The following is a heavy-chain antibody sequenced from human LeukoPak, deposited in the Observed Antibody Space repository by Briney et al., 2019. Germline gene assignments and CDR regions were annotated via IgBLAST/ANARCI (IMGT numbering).Heavy chain of an antibody. D-gene: IGHD2-15*01. CDR2: ISSSSSYI. J-gene: IGHJ4*02. V-gene: IGHV3-21*01. CDR3: ARVSCSGGSCSYYFDY. CDR1: GFTFSSYS. Sequence: PGGSLRLSCAASGFTFSSYSMNWVRQAPGKGLEWVSSISSSSSYIYYADSVKGRFTISRDNAKNSLYLQMNSLRAEGTAVYYCARVSCSGGSCSYYFDYWGQGTLVIVSS.